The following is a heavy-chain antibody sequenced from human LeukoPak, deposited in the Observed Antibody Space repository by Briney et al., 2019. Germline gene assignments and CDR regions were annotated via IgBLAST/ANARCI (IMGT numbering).Heavy chain of an antibody. V-gene: IGHV1-69*06. CDR3: ARGPIVATIKPRYYFDY. CDR2: IIPIFGTA. J-gene: IGHJ4*02. CDR1: GGTFSSYA. D-gene: IGHD5-12*01. Sequence: SVKVSCKASGGTFSSYAISWVRQAPGQGLEWMGAIIPIFGTANYAQKFQGRVTITADKSTSTAYMGLSSLRSEDTAVYYCARGPIVATIKPRYYFDYWGQGTLVTVSS.